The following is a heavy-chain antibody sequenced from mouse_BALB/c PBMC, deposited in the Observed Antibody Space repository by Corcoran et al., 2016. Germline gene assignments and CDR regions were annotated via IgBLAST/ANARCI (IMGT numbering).Heavy chain of an antibody. Sequence: EVQLQQSGPELVKPGASVKISCKASGYSFTGYYMHWVKQSHVKSLEWIGRINPYNGATSYNQNFKDKASFTVDKSSSTAYMELHSLTSEDSAVYYCARCDYDANVCDYWGQGTTLTVSS. CDR2: INPYNGAT. CDR3: ARCDYDANVCDY. J-gene: IGHJ2*01. CDR1: GYSFTGYY. V-gene: IGHV1-26*01. D-gene: IGHD2-4*01.